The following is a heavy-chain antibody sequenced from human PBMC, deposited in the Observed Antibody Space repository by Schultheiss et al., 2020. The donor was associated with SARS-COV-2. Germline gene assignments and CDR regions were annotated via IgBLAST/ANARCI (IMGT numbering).Heavy chain of an antibody. CDR2: FYNSGSP. J-gene: IGHJ4*02. D-gene: IGHD3-22*01. CDR1: GGSISGYF. CDR3: ARSLHYYDSRYRFDY. V-gene: IGHV4-59*01. Sequence: SETLSLTCSVSGGSISGYFWSWIRQPPGKGLEWIGYFYNSGSPNYNPSLKSRVTISVDTSKNQFSLKLSSVTAADTAVYYCARSLHYYDSRYRFDYWGQGTLVTVSS.